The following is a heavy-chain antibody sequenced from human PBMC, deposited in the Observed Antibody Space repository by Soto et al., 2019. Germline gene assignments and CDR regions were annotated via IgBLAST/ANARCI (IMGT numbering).Heavy chain of an antibody. Sequence: GVLRLSCAASGFTFSSYAMSWVRQAPGKGLEWVSAISGSGGSTYYADSVKGRFTISRDNSKNTLYLQMNSLRAEDTAVYYCAKDLGSSDSGMDVWGQGTTVTVSS. V-gene: IGHV3-23*01. CDR1: GFTFSSYA. D-gene: IGHD3-22*01. CDR3: AKDLGSSDSGMDV. CDR2: ISGSGGST. J-gene: IGHJ6*02.